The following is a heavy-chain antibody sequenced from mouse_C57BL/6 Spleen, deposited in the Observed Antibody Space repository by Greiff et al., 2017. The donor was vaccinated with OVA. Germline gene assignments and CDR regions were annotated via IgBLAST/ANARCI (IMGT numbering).Heavy chain of an antibody. CDR2: IWWDDDK. J-gene: IGHJ3*01. V-gene: IGHV8-8*01. D-gene: IGHD2-3*01. CDR1: GFSLSTFGMG. Sequence: QVQLKESGPGILQPSQTLSLACSFSGFSLSTFGMGVGWIRQPSGKGLEWLAHIWWDDDKYYNPALKSRLTISKDTSKNQVFLKIANVDTADTATYYCARVIYDGYYAWFAYWGQGTLVTVSA. CDR3: ARVIYDGYYAWFAY.